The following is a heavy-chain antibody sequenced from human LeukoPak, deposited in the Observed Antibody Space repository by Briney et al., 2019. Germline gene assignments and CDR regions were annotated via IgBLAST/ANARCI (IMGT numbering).Heavy chain of an antibody. V-gene: IGHV4-30-2*01. CDR1: GGSISSGGYS. Sequence: PSETLSLTCAVSGGSISSGGYSWSWIRQPPGKGLEWIGYIYHSGSTYYNPSLKSRVTISVGRSKNQFSLKLSSVTAADTAVYYCASSGYYGSGSYYHWGQGTLVTVSS. D-gene: IGHD3-10*01. CDR2: IYHSGST. CDR3: ASSGYYGSGSYYH. J-gene: IGHJ4*02.